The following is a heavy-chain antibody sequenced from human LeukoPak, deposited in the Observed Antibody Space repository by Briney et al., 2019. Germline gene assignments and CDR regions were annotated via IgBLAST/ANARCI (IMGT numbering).Heavy chain of an antibody. CDR1: GYTFTNYG. V-gene: IGHV1-18*01. Sequence: GASVKVSCKASGYTFTNYGIDWVRQAPGQGLEWMGWIGTYKGNTHYAQKLQGRVTMTTDTSTSTAYMELRSLRSDDTAVYYCARDRWIVGATTFDYWGQGTLVTVSS. J-gene: IGHJ4*02. CDR2: IGTYKGNT. CDR3: ARDRWIVGATTFDY. D-gene: IGHD1-26*01.